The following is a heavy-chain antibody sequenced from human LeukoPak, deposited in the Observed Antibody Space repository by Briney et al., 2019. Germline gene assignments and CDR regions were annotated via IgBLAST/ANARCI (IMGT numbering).Heavy chain of an antibody. Sequence: SETLSLTCTVSGGSMSSYYWSWIRQPPGKGLEWIGYIFYSGSTEYNPSLKTPITISVDTSKNQFSLKLRSVTAADTAVYYCARRGASGSGSYYKRKGLGAFDIWGQGTMVTVSS. CDR1: GGSMSSYY. CDR2: IFYSGST. V-gene: IGHV4-59*08. D-gene: IGHD3-10*01. CDR3: ARRGASGSGSYYKRKGLGAFDI. J-gene: IGHJ3*02.